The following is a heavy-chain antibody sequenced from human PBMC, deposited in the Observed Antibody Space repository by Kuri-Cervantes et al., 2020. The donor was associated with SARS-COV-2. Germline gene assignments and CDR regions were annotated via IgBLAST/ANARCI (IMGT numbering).Heavy chain of an antibody. CDR3: ATDFGYSSSSHADY. J-gene: IGHJ4*02. Sequence: ASVKVSCKASGYIFTNYYMSWVRQAPGQGLEWLGIINPSGGGTSYAQKFQGRVTMTRDTSTSTVYMELSSLRSEDTAVYYCATDFGYSSSSHADYWGQGTLVTVSS. CDR1: GYIFTNYY. D-gene: IGHD6-6*01. V-gene: IGHV1-46*01. CDR2: INPSGGGT.